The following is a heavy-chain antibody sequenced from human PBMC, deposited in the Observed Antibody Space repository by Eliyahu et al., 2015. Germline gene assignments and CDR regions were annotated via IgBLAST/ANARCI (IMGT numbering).Heavy chain of an antibody. J-gene: IGHJ5*02. CDR1: GFSLSTSGVG. CDR2: IYWDDDK. V-gene: IGHV2-5*02. CDR3: AHRPWPRDAIAAAGTRELGWFDP. D-gene: IGHD6-13*01. Sequence: QITLKESGPTLVKPTQTLTLTCTFSGFSLSTSGVGVGWIRQPPGKALEWLALIYWDDDKRYSPSLKSRLTITKDTSKNQVVLTMTNMDPVDTATYYCAHRPWPRDAIAAAGTRELGWFDPWGQGTLVTVSS.